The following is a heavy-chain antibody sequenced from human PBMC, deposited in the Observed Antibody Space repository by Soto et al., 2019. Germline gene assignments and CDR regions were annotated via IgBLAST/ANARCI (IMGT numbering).Heavy chain of an antibody. CDR2: ISGGGNTT. J-gene: IGHJ4*02. D-gene: IGHD4-17*01. CDR1: GFTFSNNA. V-gene: IGHV3-23*01. Sequence: GGSLRLSCAASGFTFSNNAMTWVRQAPGRGLEWVSVISGGGNTTYYLDSVKGRFTISRDNADNSVFLDMNNLRVDDTATYYCARVRATDYEIDYWGQGALVTVSS. CDR3: ARVRATDYEIDY.